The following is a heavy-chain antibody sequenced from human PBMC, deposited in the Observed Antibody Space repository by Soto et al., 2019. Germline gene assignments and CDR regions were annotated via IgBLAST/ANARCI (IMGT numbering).Heavy chain of an antibody. V-gene: IGHV3-33*01. CDR1: GFTFSTYG. J-gene: IGHJ3*02. CDR2: IWFDASDK. CDR3: ARLYGKCSRCYSVGAFDI. D-gene: IGHD2-15*01. Sequence: PGGSLRLSCAASGFTFSTYGMHWVRQAPGKGLECVALIWFDASDKYYADSVKGRFPISRDNSNNTLYLHMSSLRAEDTAAYYCARLYGKCSRCYSVGAFDIQDQGTVATASS.